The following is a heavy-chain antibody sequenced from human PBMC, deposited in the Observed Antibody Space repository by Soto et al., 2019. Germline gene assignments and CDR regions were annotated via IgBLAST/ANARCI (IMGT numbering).Heavy chain of an antibody. V-gene: IGHV1-69*13. CDR2: IIPIFGTA. J-gene: IGHJ6*02. D-gene: IGHD3-10*01. CDR3: AKTRIEYGSGSYYTRYYYYGMDV. Sequence: SVKVSCKASGGTFSSYAISWVRQAPGQGLEWMGGIIPIFGTANYAQKFQGRVTITADESTSTAYMELSILKSEDTAVYYCAKTRIEYGSGSYYTRYYYYGMDVWGQGTTVTVSS. CDR1: GGTFSSYA.